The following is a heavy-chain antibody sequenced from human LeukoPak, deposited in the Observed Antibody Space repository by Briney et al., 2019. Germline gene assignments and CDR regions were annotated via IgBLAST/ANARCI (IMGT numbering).Heavy chain of an antibody. D-gene: IGHD3-3*01. V-gene: IGHV3-48*03. CDR1: GFTFSSCE. Sequence: PGGSLRLSCAASGFTFSSCEMNWVRQAPGKGLEWVSYISRSGNTIYYADSVKGRFSISRDNAKNSLYLQMNSLRAEDTAVYYCAKDFWQPDWVDPWGQGTLVTVSS. CDR3: AKDFWQPDWVDP. J-gene: IGHJ5*02. CDR2: ISRSGNTI.